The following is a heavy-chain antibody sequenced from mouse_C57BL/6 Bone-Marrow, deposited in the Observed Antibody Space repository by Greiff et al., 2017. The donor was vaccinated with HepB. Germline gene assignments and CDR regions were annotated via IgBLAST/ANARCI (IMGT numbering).Heavy chain of an antibody. CDR2: IDPENGDT. D-gene: IGHD2-3*01. V-gene: IGHV14-4*01. CDR1: GFNIKDDY. Sequence: VQLQQSGAELVRPGASVKLSCTASGFNIKDDYMHWVKQRPEQGLEWIGWIDPENGDTEYASKFQGKTTITADTSSNTAYLQLSSLTSEDTAVYYCKEWLLRWDYAMDYWGQGTSVTVSS. CDR3: KEWLLRWDYAMDY. J-gene: IGHJ4*01.